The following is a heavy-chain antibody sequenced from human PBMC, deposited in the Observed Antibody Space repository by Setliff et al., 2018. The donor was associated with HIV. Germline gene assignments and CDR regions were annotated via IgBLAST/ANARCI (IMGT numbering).Heavy chain of an antibody. CDR1: GGSFSGYC. CDR2: INHSGRT. Sequence: PSETLSLTCAVYGGSFSGYCWSWIRQPPGKGLEWIGEINHSGRTKYNPSLKSRVTTSVDTSKNQFSLRLSSVTAADTAVYYCVRVSCSSWYSIPRNYYYSMDVGGEGTTVTVSS. D-gene: IGHD6-13*01. J-gene: IGHJ6*03. CDR3: VRVSCSSWYSIPRNYYYSMDV. V-gene: IGHV4-34*01.